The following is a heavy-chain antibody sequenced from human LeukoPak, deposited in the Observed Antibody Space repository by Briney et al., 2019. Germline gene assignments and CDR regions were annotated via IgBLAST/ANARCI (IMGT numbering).Heavy chain of an antibody. CDR3: ARGYCSSTSCYDAFDI. J-gene: IGHJ3*02. CDR2: MNPNSGNT. V-gene: IGHV1-8*03. CDR1: GYTFTSYA. Sequence: ASVKVSCKASGYTFTSYAMNWVRQAPGQGLEWMGWMNPNSGNTGYAQKFQGRVTITRNTSISTAYMELSSLRSEDTAVYYCARGYCSSTSCYDAFDIWGQGTMVTVSS. D-gene: IGHD2-2*01.